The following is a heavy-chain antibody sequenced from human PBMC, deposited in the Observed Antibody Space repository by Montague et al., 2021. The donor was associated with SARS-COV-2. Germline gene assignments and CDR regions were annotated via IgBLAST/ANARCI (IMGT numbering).Heavy chain of an antibody. J-gene: IGHJ6*02. D-gene: IGHD1-14*01. CDR1: GFTFNSYW. CDR2: INSDGTTT. Sequence: SLRLSCPASGFTFNSYWMHWIRQAPGKGLVWVSRINSDGTTTTYXDSVKGRFTTSRDNAKDTLYLQMNSLRAEDTALYFCARGGPLSYYYYGMDVWGQGTTVTVSS. V-gene: IGHV3-74*01. CDR3: ARGGPLSYYYYGMDV.